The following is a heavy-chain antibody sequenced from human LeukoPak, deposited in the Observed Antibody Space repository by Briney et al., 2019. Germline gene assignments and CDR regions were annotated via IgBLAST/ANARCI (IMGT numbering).Heavy chain of an antibody. D-gene: IGHD5-18*01. V-gene: IGHV3-23*01. CDR2: ISGSGGST. Sequence: ETLSLTCTVSGGSISSSSYYWGWIRQPPGKGLEWVSAISGSGGSTYYADSVKGRFTISRDNSKNTLYLQMNSLRAEDTAVYYCAKETDTAMVYYYYYGMDVWGKGTTVTVSS. J-gene: IGHJ6*04. CDR1: GGSISSSSYY. CDR3: AKETDTAMVYYYYYGMDV.